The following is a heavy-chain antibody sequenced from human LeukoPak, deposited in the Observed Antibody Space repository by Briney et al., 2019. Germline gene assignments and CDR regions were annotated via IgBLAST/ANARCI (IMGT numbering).Heavy chain of an antibody. Sequence: GGSLRLSCAASGFTFSSYGMHWVRQAPGKGLEWVAVIWYDGSNKYYADSVKGRFAISRDNSKNTLYVQMNSPRAEDTAVYYCARERYHGYPSFDYWGQGTLVTVSS. CDR1: GFTFSSYG. V-gene: IGHV3-33*01. CDR2: IWYDGSNK. J-gene: IGHJ4*02. D-gene: IGHD5-24*01. CDR3: ARERYHGYPSFDY.